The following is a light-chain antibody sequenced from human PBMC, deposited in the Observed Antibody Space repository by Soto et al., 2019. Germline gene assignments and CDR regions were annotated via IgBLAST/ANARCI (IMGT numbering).Light chain of an antibody. J-gene: IGKJ1*01. V-gene: IGKV4-1*01. CDR1: QSVLYSSNNKNY. CDR2: WAS. Sequence: DIVMTQSPDSLAVSLGERATINCKSSQSVLYSSNNKNYLAWFQQKPGQPPKLLIYWASTRASGVPDRFSGSGSGTYFPLTISILQAEDAAVYYCHQYYSAPRAFGQGTKVEIK. CDR3: HQYYSAPRA.